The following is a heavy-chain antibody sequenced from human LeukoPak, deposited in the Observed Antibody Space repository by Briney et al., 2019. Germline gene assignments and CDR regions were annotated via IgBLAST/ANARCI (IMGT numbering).Heavy chain of an antibody. V-gene: IGHV4-39*07. J-gene: IGHJ3*02. CDR2: IYYSGST. D-gene: IGHD3-22*01. CDR3: ARVGYYYDSSAHPGAFDI. CDR1: GGSISSSSYY. Sequence: SETLSLTCSVSGGSISSSSYYWGWIRQPPGKGLEWIGSIYYSGSTYYNPSLKSRVTISVDTSKNQFSLKLSSVTTADTAVYYRARVGYYYDSSAHPGAFDIWGQGTMVTVSS.